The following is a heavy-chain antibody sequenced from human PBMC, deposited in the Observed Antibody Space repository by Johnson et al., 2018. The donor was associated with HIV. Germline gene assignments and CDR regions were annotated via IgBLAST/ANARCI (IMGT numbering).Heavy chain of an antibody. V-gene: IGHV3-30-3*01. CDR1: GFTFSSYA. D-gene: IGHD2-2*02. J-gene: IGHJ3*02. CDR3: ARDCSSTSCYMAAFDI. Sequence: QVHLVESGGGVVQPGRSLRLSCAASGFTFSSYAMHWVRQAPGKGLEWVALISYDGSNKYYADSVKGRFTISRDNAKNSLYLQMNSLRAEDTAVYYCARDCSSTSCYMAAFDIWGQGTMVTVSS. CDR2: ISYDGSNK.